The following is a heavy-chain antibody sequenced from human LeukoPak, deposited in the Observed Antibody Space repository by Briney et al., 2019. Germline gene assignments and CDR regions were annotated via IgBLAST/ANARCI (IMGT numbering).Heavy chain of an antibody. CDR2: IIPIFGTA. D-gene: IGHD4-17*01. V-gene: IGHV1-69*13. CDR3: AREADYGVN. J-gene: IGHJ4*02. Sequence: ASVTVSCTASGGTFSSYAIRWVRQAPGQGLEWMGGIIPIFGTANYAQKFQGRVTITADESTSTAYMELSSLRSEDTAVYYCAREADYGVNWGQGTLVTVSS. CDR1: GGTFSSYA.